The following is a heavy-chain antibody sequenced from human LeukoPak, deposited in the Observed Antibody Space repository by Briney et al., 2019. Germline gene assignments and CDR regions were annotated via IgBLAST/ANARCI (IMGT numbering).Heavy chain of an antibody. V-gene: IGHV4-34*01. D-gene: IGHD6-6*01. Sequence: PSETLSLTCAVYGGSFSGYYWSWIRQPPGKGLEWIGEINHSGSTNYNPSLKSRVTISVDTSKSQFSLKLSSVTAADTAVYYCARSIAARPGDYWGQGTLVTVSS. CDR1: GGSFSGYY. CDR3: ARSIAARPGDY. CDR2: INHSGST. J-gene: IGHJ4*02.